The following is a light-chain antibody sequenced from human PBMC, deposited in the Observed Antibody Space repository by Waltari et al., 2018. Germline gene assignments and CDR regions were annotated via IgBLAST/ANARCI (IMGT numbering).Light chain of an antibody. J-gene: IGLJ2*01. Sequence: QSALTQPASVSGSPGQSITISCPGTSTDIGVSDYVSWYQQHPGKAPKVMIYDVTKRPAGVSNRFSGYKSGNTASLTISGLQAEDEADYYCCSYAGNNYVLFGGGTKLTVL. V-gene: IGLV2-23*02. CDR3: CSYAGNNYVL. CDR2: DVT. CDR1: STDIGVSDY.